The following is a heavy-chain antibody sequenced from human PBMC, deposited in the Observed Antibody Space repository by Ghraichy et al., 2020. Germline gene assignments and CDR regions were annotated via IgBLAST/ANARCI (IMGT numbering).Heavy chain of an antibody. CDR2: ISGSGGST. D-gene: IGHD3-9*01. Sequence: GESLNISCAASGFTFSSYAMSWVRQAPGKGLEWVSAISGSGGSTYYADSVKGRFTISRDNSKNTLYLQMNSLRAEDTAVYYCAKDPRGLRYSWFDPWGQGTLVTVSS. CDR1: GFTFSSYA. J-gene: IGHJ5*02. V-gene: IGHV3-23*01. CDR3: AKDPRGLRYSWFDP.